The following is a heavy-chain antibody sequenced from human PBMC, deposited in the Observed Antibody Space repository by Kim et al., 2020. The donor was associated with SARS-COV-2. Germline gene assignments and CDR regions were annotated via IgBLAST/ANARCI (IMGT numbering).Heavy chain of an antibody. CDR2: ISSNGGST. CDR1: GFTFSSYA. J-gene: IGHJ4*02. V-gene: IGHV3-64D*06. D-gene: IGHD6-13*01. Sequence: GGSLRLSCSASGFTFSSYAMHWVRQAPGKGLEYVSAISSNGGSTYYADSVKGRFTISRDNSKNTLYLQMSSLRAEDTAVYYCAAGIAAAGSLLDYWGQGTLVTVSS. CDR3: AAGIAAAGSLLDY.